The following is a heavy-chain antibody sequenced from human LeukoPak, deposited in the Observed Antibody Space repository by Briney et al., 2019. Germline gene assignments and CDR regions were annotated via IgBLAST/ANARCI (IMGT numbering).Heavy chain of an antibody. J-gene: IGHJ4*02. CDR2: ISSSGSTI. CDR3: ARAHEVGASADY. V-gene: IGHV3-11*04. Sequence: PGGSLRLSCAASGFTFSDYYMSWIRQAPGKGLEWVSYISSSGSTIYYADSVKGRFTISRDNAKNSLYLQMNSLRAEDTAVCYCARAHEVGASADYWGQGTLVTVSS. CDR1: GFTFSDYY. D-gene: IGHD1-26*01.